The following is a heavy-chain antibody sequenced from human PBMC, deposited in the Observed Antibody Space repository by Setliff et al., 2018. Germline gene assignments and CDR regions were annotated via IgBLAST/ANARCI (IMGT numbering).Heavy chain of an antibody. J-gene: IGHJ4*02. CDR3: SRGRNVAACLFDS. V-gene: IGHV4-39*07. CDR1: GDSMNSGGYY. D-gene: IGHD6-6*01. CDR2: IYSGGTT. Sequence: SETLSLTCKVSGDSMNSGGYYWAWIRQPPGKGLEWIGRIYSGGTTYYNPSLKSRVTISVDTSKNQFSLKVTSVTAADTAVYFCSRGRNVAACLFDSWGQGTLVTVSS.